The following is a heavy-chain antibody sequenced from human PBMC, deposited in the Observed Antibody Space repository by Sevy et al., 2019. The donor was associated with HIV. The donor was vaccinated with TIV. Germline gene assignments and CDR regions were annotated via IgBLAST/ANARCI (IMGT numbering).Heavy chain of an antibody. V-gene: IGHV3-30*04. CDR1: GFTFSSYA. CDR3: ARGDCSSTSCYSYYYGMDV. J-gene: IGHJ6*02. D-gene: IGHD2-2*01. CDR2: ISYDGSNK. Sequence: GGSLRLSCAASGFTFSSYAMHWVRQAPGKGLEWVAVISYDGSNKYYADSVKGGFTISRDNSKNTLYLQMNSLRAEDTAVYYCARGDCSSTSCYSYYYGMDVWGQGTTVTVSS.